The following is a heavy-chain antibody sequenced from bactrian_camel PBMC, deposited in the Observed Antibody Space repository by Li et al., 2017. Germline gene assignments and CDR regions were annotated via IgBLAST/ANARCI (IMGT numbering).Heavy chain of an antibody. Sequence: VQLVESGGGLVQPGGSLRLSCAASGFTFSNNYMSWVRQTPGKALEWVSSIYRDGSSIYYADSVKGRFTISQDNGKNTLYLEMNSLKPEDTAMYYCAARWEYGTPWCDPAYEYDHWGQGTQVTVS. CDR1: GFTFSNNY. CDR3: AARWEYGTPWCDPAYEYDH. D-gene: IGHD6*01. CDR2: IYRDGSSI. J-gene: IGHJ4*01. V-gene: IGHV3-2*01.